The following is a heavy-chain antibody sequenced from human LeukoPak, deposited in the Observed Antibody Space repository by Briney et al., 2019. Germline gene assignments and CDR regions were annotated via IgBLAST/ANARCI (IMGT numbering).Heavy chain of an antibody. J-gene: IGHJ4*02. CDR2: INHSGST. CDR1: GGSFSGYY. D-gene: IGHD3-22*01. CDR3: VTYYFDSSGPKKNY. V-gene: IGHV4-34*01. Sequence: SETLSLTCAVYGGSFSGYYWSWIRQPPGKGLEWLGEINHSGSTNYNPSLKSRVTISVDTSKKQFSLKLSSVTAADTAVYYCVTYYFDSSGPKKNYWGQGTLVTVSS.